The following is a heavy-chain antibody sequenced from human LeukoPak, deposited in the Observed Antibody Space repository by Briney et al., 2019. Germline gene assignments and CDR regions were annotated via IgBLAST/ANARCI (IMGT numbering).Heavy chain of an antibody. J-gene: IGHJ4*02. V-gene: IGHV4-4*07. D-gene: IGHD5-18*01. Sequence: PSETLSLTCTVSGGSISSYYWSWIRQPAGKGLEWIGRIYTSGSTNYNPSLKSRVTMSVDTSKNQFSLKLSSVTAADTAVYYCAREPNRYSYGYIDYWGQGTLVTVSS. CDR3: AREPNRYSYGYIDY. CDR2: IYTSGST. CDR1: GGSISSYY.